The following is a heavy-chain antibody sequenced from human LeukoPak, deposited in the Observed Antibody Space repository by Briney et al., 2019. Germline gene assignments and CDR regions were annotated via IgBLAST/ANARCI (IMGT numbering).Heavy chain of an antibody. CDR3: AREILAYCGGDCYPGHYYFDY. CDR2: IIPIFGTA. CDR1: GYTFTSYY. J-gene: IGHJ4*02. V-gene: IGHV1-69*13. D-gene: IGHD2-21*02. Sequence: ASVKVSCKASGYTFTSYYMHWVRQAPGQGLEWMGGIIPIFGTANYAQKFQGRVTITADESTSTAYMELSSLRSEDTAVYYCAREILAYCGGDCYPGHYYFDYWGQGTLVTVSS.